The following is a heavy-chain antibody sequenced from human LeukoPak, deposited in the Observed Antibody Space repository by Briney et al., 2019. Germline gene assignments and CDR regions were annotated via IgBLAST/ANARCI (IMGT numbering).Heavy chain of an antibody. V-gene: IGHV3-9*01. D-gene: IGHD3-22*01. CDR1: GFTFDDYA. Sequence: GRSLRLSCTVSGFTFDDYAMHWVRHTPGKGLEWVAGITWNRDNIGYGDSVKGRFTISRDNVKNVLYLQMNSLRPEDTALYYCAKDLSSAITSALVLDVWGQGTTVTVSS. J-gene: IGHJ6*02. CDR3: AKDLSSAITSALVLDV. CDR2: ITWNRDNI.